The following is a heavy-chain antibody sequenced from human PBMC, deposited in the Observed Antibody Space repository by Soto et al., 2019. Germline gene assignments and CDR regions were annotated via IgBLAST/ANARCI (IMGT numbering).Heavy chain of an antibody. J-gene: IGHJ3*02. D-gene: IGHD3-10*01. CDR2: ISGSGGST. CDR3: SKDATYYYGSALLTDAFDI. Sequence: PGGSLRLSCAASGFTFSSYAMSWVRQAPGKGLEWVSAISGSGGSTYYVDSVKGRFTISRDSSKNTLYLQLNSLRAEDTAVYYCSKDATYYYGSALLTDAFDIWGQGTMVTVSS. CDR1: GFTFSSYA. V-gene: IGHV3-23*01.